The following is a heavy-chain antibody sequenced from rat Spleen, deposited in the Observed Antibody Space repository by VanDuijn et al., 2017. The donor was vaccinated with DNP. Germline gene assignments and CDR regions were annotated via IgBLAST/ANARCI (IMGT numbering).Heavy chain of an antibody. D-gene: IGHD3-8*01. Sequence: EVQLQESGSGLVKPSQSLSLTCSVTGYSITSNFWGWIRKFPGNKMEWIGHINYSGYTSYNPSLKSRISITRDTSKNQFFLQLNSVTTEDTATYYSVRGHPPRGFDYWGQGVMVTVSS. J-gene: IGHJ2*01. CDR1: GYSITSNF. CDR2: INYSGYT. CDR3: VRGHPPRGFDY. V-gene: IGHV3-1*01.